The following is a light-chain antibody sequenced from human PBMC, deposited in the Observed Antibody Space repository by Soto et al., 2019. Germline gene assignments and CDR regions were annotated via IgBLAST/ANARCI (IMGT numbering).Light chain of an antibody. CDR2: DVT. V-gene: IGLV2-14*01. J-gene: IGLJ2*01. CDR3: GSYTSTTTVV. Sequence: QSALTQPASVFGSPGQSITISCTATSIDVGDYNYVSWYQQHPGKAPKLMIYDVTNRPSGVSDRFSGSKSGNTASLTISGLQAEDEADYYCGSYTSTTTVVFGGGTKVTVL. CDR1: SIDVGDYNY.